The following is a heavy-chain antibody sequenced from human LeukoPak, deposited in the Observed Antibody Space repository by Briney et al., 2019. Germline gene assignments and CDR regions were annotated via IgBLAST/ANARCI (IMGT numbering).Heavy chain of an antibody. CDR1: GFTFSSYG. CDR2: ISYDGSFE. D-gene: IGHD6-13*01. Sequence: TGRSLRLSCAASGFTFSSYGMHWVRQAPGKGLEWVAVISYDGSFEYYADSVKGRFTISRDTSKNTLYLQMNTLRGEDTAVYYCAKTAASSTWYFPVDYWGQGTLVTVSS. CDR3: AKTAASSTWYFPVDY. V-gene: IGHV3-30*18. J-gene: IGHJ4*02.